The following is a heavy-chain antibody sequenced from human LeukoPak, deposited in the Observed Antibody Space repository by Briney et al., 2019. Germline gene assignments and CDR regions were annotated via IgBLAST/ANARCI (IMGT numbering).Heavy chain of an antibody. CDR3: ARGVVTMTQHFDY. Sequence: SETLSLTCTVSGGSISSGSYYWSWIQQPAGKGLEWIGRIYTSGSTNYNPSLKSRVTISVDTSKNQFSLKLSSVTAADTAVYYCARGVVTMTQHFDYWGQGTLVTVSS. CDR1: GGSISSGSYY. V-gene: IGHV4-61*02. J-gene: IGHJ4*02. CDR2: IYTSGST. D-gene: IGHD3-22*01.